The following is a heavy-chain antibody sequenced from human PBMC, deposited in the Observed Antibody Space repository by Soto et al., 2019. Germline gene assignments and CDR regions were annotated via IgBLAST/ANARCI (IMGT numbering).Heavy chain of an antibody. J-gene: IGHJ4*02. CDR2: INAGNGDT. CDR1: GYTFTNYA. CDR3: ARTGHSGSYDY. D-gene: IGHD3-22*01. V-gene: IGHV1-3*01. Sequence: GASVKVSCKASGYTFTNYAMQWVRQAPGQRLEWMGWINAGNGDTKYSENFQGRVTITRDTSASTVYLDLSSLSSEDTAFYYCARTGHSGSYDYWGQGTLLTVSS.